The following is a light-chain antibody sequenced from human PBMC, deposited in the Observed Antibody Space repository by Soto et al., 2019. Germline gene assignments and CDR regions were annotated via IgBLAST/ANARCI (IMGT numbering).Light chain of an antibody. V-gene: IGLV1-40*01. CDR2: GNN. CDR3: QSYDSSLSAYVV. J-gene: IGLJ2*01. Sequence: QSVLTQPPSVSGAPGQRVTISCTGSNSNIGAGYNVHWYQQFPGAAPKLLIYGNNNRPSGVPDRFSGSKSGTSASLAITGLQAEDEADYYCQSYDSSLSAYVVFGGGTKLTVL. CDR1: NSNIGAGYN.